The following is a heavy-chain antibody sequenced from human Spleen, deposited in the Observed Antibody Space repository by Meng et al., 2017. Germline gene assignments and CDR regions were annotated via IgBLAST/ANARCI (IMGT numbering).Heavy chain of an antibody. J-gene: IGHJ4*02. V-gene: IGHV4-38-2*01. CDR2: IYHSGST. Sequence: SETLSLTCAVYGGSFSGYYWGWIRQPPGKGLEWIGSIYHSGSTYYNPSLKSRVTISVDTSENQFSLKLSSVTAADTAVYFCARTSFFLPDDYWGQGTLVTVSS. CDR3: ARTSFFLPDDY. CDR1: GGSFSGYY. D-gene: IGHD2/OR15-2a*01.